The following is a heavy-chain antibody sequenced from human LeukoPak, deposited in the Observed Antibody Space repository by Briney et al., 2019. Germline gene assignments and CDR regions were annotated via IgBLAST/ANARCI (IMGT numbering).Heavy chain of an antibody. J-gene: IGHJ4*02. CDR1: GFTLSNSW. Sequence: GGSLRLPCAASGFTLSNSWMHWVRQAPGKGLVWVSRIDPDGNTDYADSVKGRFTISRDNAKNTLYLQMNSLRAEDTAVYRCARDVRGPHDFWGQGTLVTVSS. D-gene: IGHD2/OR15-2a*01. CDR3: ARDVRGPHDF. V-gene: IGHV3-74*01. CDR2: IDPDGNT.